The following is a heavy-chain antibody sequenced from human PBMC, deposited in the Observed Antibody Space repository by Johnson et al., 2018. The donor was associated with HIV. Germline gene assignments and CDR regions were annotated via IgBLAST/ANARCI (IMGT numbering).Heavy chain of an antibody. CDR1: GFTFSSYG. V-gene: IGHV3-30*18. D-gene: IGHD3/OR15-3a*01. CDR2: ISYDGSNK. Sequence: QMQLVESGGGVVQPGRSLRLSCAASGFTFSSYGMHWVRQAPGKGLEWVAVISYDGSNKYYADSVKGRFTISRDNAKNSLYLQMNSLRAEDTAVYYCAKDWTDAFDIWGQGTMVTVSS. J-gene: IGHJ3*02. CDR3: AKDWTDAFDI.